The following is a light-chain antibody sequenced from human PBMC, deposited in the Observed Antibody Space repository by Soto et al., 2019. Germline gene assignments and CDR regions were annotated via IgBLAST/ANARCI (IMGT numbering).Light chain of an antibody. J-gene: IGLJ2*01. CDR3: CSYAGSSTFDVV. CDR1: SSDVGSYNL. V-gene: IGLV2-23*03. Sequence: QSALTQPASVSGSPGQSITISCTGTSSDVGSYNLVSWYQQHPGKAPKLMIYEGSKRPSGVSNRVSGSKSGNTASLTISGLQAEDEADYDGCSYAGSSTFDVVFGGGTKLTVL. CDR2: EGS.